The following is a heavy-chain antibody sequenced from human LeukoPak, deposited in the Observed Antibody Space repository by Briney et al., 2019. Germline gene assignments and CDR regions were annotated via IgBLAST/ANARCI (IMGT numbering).Heavy chain of an antibody. V-gene: IGHV3-53*01. J-gene: IGHJ6*02. D-gene: IGHD3-10*01. CDR2: IYSGGST. CDR1: GFTVSSNY. CDR3: ARDPDYYGMDV. Sequence: GGSLRLSCAASGFTVSSNYMSWVRQAPGEGLEWVSVIYSGGSTYYADSVKGRFTISRDNSTNTLYLQMNSLRAEDTAVYFCARDPDYYGMDVWGQGTTVTVSS.